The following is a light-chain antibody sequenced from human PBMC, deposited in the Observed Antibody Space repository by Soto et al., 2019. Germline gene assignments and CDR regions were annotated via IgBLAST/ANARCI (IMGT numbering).Light chain of an antibody. J-gene: IGLJ1*01. CDR3: SSYTSSSTYV. CDR2: EVS. V-gene: IGLV2-14*01. Sequence: QSALTQPASVSGSPGQSITISCTGTSSDVGGYKYVSWYQLHPGKAPKLMVYEVSNRPSGVSNRFSGSKSGNTASLTISGLQAEDEADYYCSSYTSSSTYVFGTGTKLTVL. CDR1: SSDVGGYKY.